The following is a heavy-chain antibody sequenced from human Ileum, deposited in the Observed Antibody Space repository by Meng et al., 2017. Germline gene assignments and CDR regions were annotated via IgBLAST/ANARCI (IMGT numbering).Heavy chain of an antibody. CDR1: GDSFTYSY. CDR3: ARRIRGGSYLG. J-gene: IGHJ4*02. Sequence: QLQLRQWGAGMLKPSETLSLTCNVYGDSFTYSYWNWIRQPPGKGLELIGEIHYSGSTNYNPSLESRVTISEDTSQKQFSLRLSSVTAADTAAYYCARRIRGGSYLGWGQGTLVTVSS. V-gene: IGHV4-34*01. D-gene: IGHD1-26*01. CDR2: IHYSGST.